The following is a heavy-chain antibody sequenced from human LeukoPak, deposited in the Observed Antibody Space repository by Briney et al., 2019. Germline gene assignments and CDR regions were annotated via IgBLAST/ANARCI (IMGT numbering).Heavy chain of an antibody. CDR3: ARGYSNYGYAFDI. J-gene: IGHJ3*02. CDR1: GFTFSSYS. Sequence: PGGSLRLSCAASGFTFSSYSMTWVRQAPGKGLEWVSSISSSSIYIYYGDSVKGRFTISRDNARNSLYLQMNSLRAEDTAVYYCARGYSNYGYAFDIWGQGTMVTVSS. D-gene: IGHD4-11*01. CDR2: ISSSSIYI. V-gene: IGHV3-21*01.